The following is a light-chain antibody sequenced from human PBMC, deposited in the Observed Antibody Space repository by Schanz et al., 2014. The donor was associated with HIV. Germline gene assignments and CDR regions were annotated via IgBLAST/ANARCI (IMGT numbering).Light chain of an antibody. CDR3: TSSGGTNNFVI. Sequence: QSALTQPPSASGSPGQSVTISCTGTRSDIGTHDFVSWYQEHPGKAPKLLIYEVTKRPSGVSGRFSGSKSGNTASLTVSGLQAEDEADYYCTSSGGTNNFVIFGGGTKLTVL. V-gene: IGLV2-8*01. J-gene: IGLJ2*01. CDR2: EVT. CDR1: RSDIGTHDF.